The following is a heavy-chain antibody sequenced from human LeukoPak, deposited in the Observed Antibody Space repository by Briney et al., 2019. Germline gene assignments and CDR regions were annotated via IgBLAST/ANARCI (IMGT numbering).Heavy chain of an antibody. CDR2: ISSSSSTI. CDR1: GFTFNSYS. CDR3: ARDGRGYSYGYPLDS. Sequence: GGSLRLSCAASGFTFNSYSMNWVRQAPGKGLEWVSYISSSSSTIYYADSVKGRFTISRDNAKNSLYLQMNSLRAEDTAVYYCARDGRGYSYGYPLDSWGQGTLVTVSS. V-gene: IGHV3-48*01. D-gene: IGHD5-18*01. J-gene: IGHJ4*02.